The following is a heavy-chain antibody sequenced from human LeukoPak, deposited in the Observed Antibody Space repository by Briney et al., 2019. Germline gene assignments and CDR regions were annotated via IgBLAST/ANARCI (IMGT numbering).Heavy chain of an antibody. V-gene: IGHV4-34*01. D-gene: IGHD3-10*01. CDR2: INHSGST. CDR1: GGSFSGYY. Sequence: SETLSLTCAVYGGSFSGYYWSWIRQPPGKGLEWIGEINHSGSTNYNPSLKSRVTISVDTSKNQFSLKLSSVTAADTAVYYCARGCRYYYGSGSCRFDPWGQGTLVSVSS. J-gene: IGHJ5*02. CDR3: ARGCRYYYGSGSCRFDP.